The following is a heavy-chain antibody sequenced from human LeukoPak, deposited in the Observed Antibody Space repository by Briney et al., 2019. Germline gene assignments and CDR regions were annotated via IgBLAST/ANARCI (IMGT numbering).Heavy chain of an antibody. CDR3: AREYCSGGSCYTDY. D-gene: IGHD2-15*01. J-gene: IGHJ4*02. CDR2: IYSGGRT. CDR1: GFTVSSNY. V-gene: IGHV3-66*01. Sequence: GGSLRLSCAASGFTVSSNYMSWVRQAPGKGLEWVSVIYSGGRTYYADSVTGRFTISRDNTKNTPYLLMNSLRAEDTAVYYCAREYCSGGSCYTDYWGQGTLVTVSS.